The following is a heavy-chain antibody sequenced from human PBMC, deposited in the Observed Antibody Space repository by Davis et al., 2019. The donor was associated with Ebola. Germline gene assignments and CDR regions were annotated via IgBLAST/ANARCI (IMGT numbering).Heavy chain of an antibody. CDR2: ISSSSSYI. V-gene: IGHV3-21*01. J-gene: IGHJ4*02. D-gene: IGHD1-1*01. CDR3: ARGGTGRDFDY. Sequence: GESLKISCAASGFTFSSYSMNWVRQAPGKGLEWVSSISSSSSYIYYADSVKGRFTISRDNAKNSLYLQMNSLRAEDTAVYYCARGGTGRDFDYWGQGTLVTVSS. CDR1: GFTFSSYS.